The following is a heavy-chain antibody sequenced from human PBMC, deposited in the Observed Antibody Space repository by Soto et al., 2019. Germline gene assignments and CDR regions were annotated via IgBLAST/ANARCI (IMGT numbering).Heavy chain of an antibody. CDR2: ISGYNGNT. D-gene: IGHD6-13*01. J-gene: IGHJ4*02. Sequence: QVQLVQSGAEVKKPGASVKVSCKASGYTFSNYGISWVRQAPGQGLGWMGWISGYNGNTHYAQKFQGRVTMTTDTSTSTAYMELRSLRSDDTAMFYCARDGSSSWPNFDYWGQGTLVTVSS. CDR3: ARDGSSSWPNFDY. CDR1: GYTFSNYG. V-gene: IGHV1-18*01.